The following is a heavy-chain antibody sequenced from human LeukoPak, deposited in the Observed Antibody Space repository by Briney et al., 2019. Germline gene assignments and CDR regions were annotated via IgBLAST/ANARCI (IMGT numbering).Heavy chain of an antibody. Sequence: GGSLRLSFAASGFTFDDYAMHWVRQAPGKGLEWVSGISWNSGSIGYADSVKGRFTISRDNAKNSLYLQMNSLRAEDTAVYYCARDLHLSAGTEGGDYYYMDVWGKGTTVTVSS. CDR1: GFTFDDYA. CDR3: ARDLHLSAGTEGGDYYYMDV. J-gene: IGHJ6*03. D-gene: IGHD6-13*01. V-gene: IGHV3-9*01. CDR2: ISWNSGSI.